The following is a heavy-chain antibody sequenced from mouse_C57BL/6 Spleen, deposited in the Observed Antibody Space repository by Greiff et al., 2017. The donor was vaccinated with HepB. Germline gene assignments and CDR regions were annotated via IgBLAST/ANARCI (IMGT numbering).Heavy chain of an antibody. V-gene: IGHV1-54*01. CDR3: ARSDSGLAY. CDR1: GYAFTNYL. J-gene: IGHJ3*01. Sequence: QVQLQQSGAELVRPGTSVKVSCKASGYAFTNYLIEWVKQRPGQGLEWIGVINPGSGGTNYNEKFKGKATLTADKSSSTAYMQLSSLTSEDSAVYFCARSDSGLAYWGQGTLVTVSA. CDR2: INPGSGGT.